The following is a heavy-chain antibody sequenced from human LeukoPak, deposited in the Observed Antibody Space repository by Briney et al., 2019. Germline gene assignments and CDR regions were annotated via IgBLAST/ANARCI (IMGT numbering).Heavy chain of an antibody. J-gene: IGHJ4*01. CDR2: KWYDGSTK. V-gene: IGHV3-33*01. CDR1: GFTFSSHG. Sequence: GRSLRLSCAASGFTFSSHGMHWVRQAPGKGLEWVAVKWYDGSTKYYADSVKGRFAISRDNSENTLWLQMNSLRAEDTAAYYCARWGPDRGVDYWGQGTQVTVSS. CDR3: ARWGPDRGVDY. D-gene: IGHD3-16*01.